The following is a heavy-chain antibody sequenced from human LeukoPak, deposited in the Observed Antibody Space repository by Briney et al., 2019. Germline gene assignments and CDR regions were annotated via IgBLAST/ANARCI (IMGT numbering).Heavy chain of an antibody. CDR2: IYHSGST. V-gene: IGHV4-38-2*02. J-gene: IGHJ4*02. D-gene: IGHD3-10*01. CDR3: TSLFSASGTFDS. CDR1: GYSISSGYY. Sequence: SETLSLTCTVSGYSISSGYYWGWIRQPPGKGLEWIGSIYHSGSTYYNPSLKSRVTISLDTSKNQFSLNLASVTAADTAVCYCTSLFSASGTFDSWGQGTLVAVSS.